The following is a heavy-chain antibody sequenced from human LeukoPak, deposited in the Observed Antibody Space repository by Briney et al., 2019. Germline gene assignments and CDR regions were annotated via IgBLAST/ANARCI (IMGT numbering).Heavy chain of an antibody. CDR2: IIPIFGTA. CDR1: GGTFSSYA. CDR3: ARDLRMATNEGLDY. J-gene: IGHJ4*02. D-gene: IGHD5-24*01. Sequence: ASVKVSCKASGGTFSSYAISWVRQAPGQGLEWMGGIIPIFGTANYAQKFQGRVTITADESTSTAYMELSSLRSEDTAVYYCARDLRMATNEGLDYWGQGTLVTVSS. V-gene: IGHV1-69*13.